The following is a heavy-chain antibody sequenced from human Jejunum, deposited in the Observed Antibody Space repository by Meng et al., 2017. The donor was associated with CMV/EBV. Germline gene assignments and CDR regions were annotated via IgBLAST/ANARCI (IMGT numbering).Heavy chain of an antibody. V-gene: IGHV4-30-4*01. Sequence: GGSVSRGGYYWSWIRQPPGKGLQWIGHIYNSGSTYYNPSLKSRLTISLDTSKNQFSLNLRSVTAADTAVYYCARGSVIASALSFDHWGQGTLVTVSS. CDR1: GGSVSRGGYY. CDR3: ARGSVIASALSFDH. D-gene: IGHD6-13*01. CDR2: IYNSGST. J-gene: IGHJ4*02.